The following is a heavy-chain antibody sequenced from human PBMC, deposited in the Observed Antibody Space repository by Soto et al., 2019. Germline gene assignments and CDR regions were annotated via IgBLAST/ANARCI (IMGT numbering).Heavy chain of an antibody. D-gene: IGHD3-10*01. Sequence: SETLPLTCAVGARTLSRYSLFSIRQPPGKGLEWVGYIYYSGSTKYHPSLKSRVTLSVDTSKNQFSLTLTSVTPADPAVYYCARGNGEWFDPWGQGTLVTVSS. V-gene: IGHV4-59*01. CDR2: IYYSGST. J-gene: IGHJ5*02. CDR3: ARGNGEWFDP. CDR1: ARTLSRYS.